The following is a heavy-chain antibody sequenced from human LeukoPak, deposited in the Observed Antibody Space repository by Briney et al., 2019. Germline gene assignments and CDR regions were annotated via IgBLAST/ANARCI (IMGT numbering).Heavy chain of an antibody. Sequence: PSETLSLTCAVSGYSISSVYDWGWIRQPPEKGLEWIGSIYHSGSTYYNPSLKSRVTISVDTSKNQISLKLSSVTAADTAVYYCASGASGYYDRSEDYCGQGTLVTVSS. V-gene: IGHV4-38-2*01. CDR1: GYSISSVYD. J-gene: IGHJ4*02. CDR3: ASGASGYYDRSEDY. D-gene: IGHD3-22*01. CDR2: IYHSGST.